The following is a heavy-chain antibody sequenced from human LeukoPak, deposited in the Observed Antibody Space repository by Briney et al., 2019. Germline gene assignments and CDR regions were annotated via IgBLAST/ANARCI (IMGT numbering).Heavy chain of an antibody. D-gene: IGHD6-19*01. V-gene: IGHV3-23*01. CDR2: INYNGRNT. CDR3: AKDGHCPDSICPTDIAVAGYVDS. J-gene: IGHJ4*02. Sequence: PGGSLRLSCAASGFTFSSYTMNWVRQAPGKGLEWVPIINYNGRNTYYADSVEGRFTISRDNSKNMVYLQMNSLRAEDTAIYYCAKDGHCPDSICPTDIAVAGYVDSWGQGTLVTVSS. CDR1: GFTFSSYT.